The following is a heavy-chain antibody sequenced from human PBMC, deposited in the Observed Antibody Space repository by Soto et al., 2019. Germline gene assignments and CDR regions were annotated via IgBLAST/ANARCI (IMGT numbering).Heavy chain of an antibody. V-gene: IGHV3-30*18. CDR2: ISYDGSNK. CDR1: GFTFSSYG. Sequence: QVQLVESGGGVVQPGRSLRLSCAASGFTFSSYGMHWVRQASGKGLEWVAVISYDGSNKYYADSVKGRFTISRDNSKNTLYLQMNSLRAEDTAVYYCAKGPLNSSGWSFDYWGQGTLVTVSS. D-gene: IGHD6-19*01. J-gene: IGHJ4*02. CDR3: AKGPLNSSGWSFDY.